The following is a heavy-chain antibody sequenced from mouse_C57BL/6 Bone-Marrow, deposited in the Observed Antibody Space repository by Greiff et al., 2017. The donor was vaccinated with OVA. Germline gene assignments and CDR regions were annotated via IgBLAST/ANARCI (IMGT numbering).Heavy chain of an antibody. V-gene: IGHV5-6*01. J-gene: IGHJ2*01. Sequence: EVKLVESGGDLVKPGGSLKLSCAASGFTFSSYGMSWVRQTPDKRLEWVATISSGGSYTYYPDSVKGRFTISRDNAKNTLYLQMSSLKSEDTAIYYCARRTGLDFDYWGQGTTLTVAS. CDR2: ISSGGSYT. D-gene: IGHD3-3*01. CDR1: GFTFSSYG. CDR3: ARRTGLDFDY.